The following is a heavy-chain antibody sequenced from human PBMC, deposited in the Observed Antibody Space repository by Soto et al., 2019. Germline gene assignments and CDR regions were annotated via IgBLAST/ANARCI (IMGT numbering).Heavy chain of an antibody. J-gene: IGHJ6*02. CDR1: GGTFSSYA. CDR2: IIPIFGTA. CDR3: ACGYYYGSGSYYPPYYYYGMDV. D-gene: IGHD3-10*01. Sequence: QVQLVQSGAEVKKPGSSVKVSCKASGGTFSSYAISWVRQAPGQGLEWMGGIIPIFGTANYAQKFQGRVTITAEESTSTAYMELSSLRSEDTAVYYCACGYYYGSGSYYPPYYYYGMDVWGQGTTVTVSS. V-gene: IGHV1-69*01.